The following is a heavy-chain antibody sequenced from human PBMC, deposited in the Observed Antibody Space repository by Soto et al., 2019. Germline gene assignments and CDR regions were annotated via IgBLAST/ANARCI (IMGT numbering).Heavy chain of an antibody. J-gene: IGHJ4*02. CDR3: ARPATSYYDSSGYYYI. D-gene: IGHD3-22*01. CDR2: ISAYNGNT. V-gene: IGHV1-18*04. Sequence: GASVKVSCKASGYTFTSYGISWVRQAPGQGLEWMGWISAYNGNTNYAQKLQGRVTMTTDTSTSTAYMELRSLRSDDTAVYYCARPATSYYDSSGYYYIWGQGTLVTVS. CDR1: GYTFTSYG.